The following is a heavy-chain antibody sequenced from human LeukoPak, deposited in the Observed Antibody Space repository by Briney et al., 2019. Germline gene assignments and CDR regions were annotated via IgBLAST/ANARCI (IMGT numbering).Heavy chain of an antibody. D-gene: IGHD6-19*01. V-gene: IGHV4-34*01. J-gene: IGHJ5*02. CDR3: ARGEVAVAGRGGWFDP. Sequence: SETLSLTCAVYGGSFSGYYWSWIRQPPGKGLEWIGEINHSGSTNYNPSLKSRVTMSVDTSKNQFSLKLSSVTAADTAVYYCARGEVAVAGRGGWFDPWGQGTLVTVSS. CDR1: GGSFSGYY. CDR2: INHSGST.